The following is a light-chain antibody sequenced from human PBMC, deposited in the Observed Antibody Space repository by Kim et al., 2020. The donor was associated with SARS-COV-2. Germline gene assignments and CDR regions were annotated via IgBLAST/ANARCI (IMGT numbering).Light chain of an antibody. CDR3: QSYNRDNVI. V-gene: IGLV6-57*03. J-gene: IGLJ2*01. CDR2: EDD. Sequence: GKQVTISGPRSSGSIDDNYVQWYQQRPGGVPTTVIYEDDQRPSGVSDRFSGSIDNSSNSASLTISGLRTEDEADYYCQSYNRDNVIFGGGTQLTVL. CDR1: SGSIDDNY.